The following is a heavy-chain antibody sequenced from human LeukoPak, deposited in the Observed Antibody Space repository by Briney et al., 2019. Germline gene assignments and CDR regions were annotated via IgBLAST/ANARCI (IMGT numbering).Heavy chain of an antibody. CDR2: ISAYNGNT. D-gene: IGHD3-9*01. CDR3: ARGGDGDILTGLVFDY. V-gene: IGHV1-18*01. J-gene: IGHJ4*02. CDR1: GYG. Sequence: ASVKVSCKASGYGVSWVRQAPGQGLEWMGWISAYNGNTNYAQKLQGRVTMATDTSTSTAYMELRSLRSDDTAVYYCARGGDGDILTGLVFDYWGQGTLVTVSS.